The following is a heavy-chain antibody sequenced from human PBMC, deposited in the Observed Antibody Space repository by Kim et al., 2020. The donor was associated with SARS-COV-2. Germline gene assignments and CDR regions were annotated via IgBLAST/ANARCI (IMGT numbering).Heavy chain of an antibody. V-gene: IGHV3-21*01. Sequence: GGSLRLSCAASGFTFSSYSMNWVRQAPGKGLEWVSSISSSSSYIYYADSVKGRFTISRDNAKNSLYLQMNSLRAEDTAVYYCARDTTSTDCVLWFGELLFCGDQPQNAPNTYYYYGMDVWGQGTTVTVSS. CDR2: ISSSSSYI. CDR1: GFTFSSYS. J-gene: IGHJ6*02. CDR3: ARDTTSTDCVLWFGELLFCGDQPQNAPNTYYYYGMDV. D-gene: IGHD3-10*01.